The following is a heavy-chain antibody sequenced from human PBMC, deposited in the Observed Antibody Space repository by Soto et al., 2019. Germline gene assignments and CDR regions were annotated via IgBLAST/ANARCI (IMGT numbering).Heavy chain of an antibody. CDR2: IWYDGSNK. J-gene: IGHJ6*02. V-gene: IGHV3-33*01. CDR3: ARDNILTGYYLDYYYGMDV. Sequence: PGGSLRLSCAASGFTFSSYGMHWVRQAPGKGLEWVAVIWYDGSNKYYADSVKGRFTISRDNSKNTLYLQMNSLRAEDTAVYYCARDNILTGYYLDYYYGMDVWGQGTTVTVS. D-gene: IGHD3-9*01. CDR1: GFTFSSYG.